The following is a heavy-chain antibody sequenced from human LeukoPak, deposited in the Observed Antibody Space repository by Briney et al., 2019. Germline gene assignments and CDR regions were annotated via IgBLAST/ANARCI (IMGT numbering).Heavy chain of an antibody. Sequence: GGSLRLSCAASGFTFSSFWMNWVRQAPGKRLEWVANIKEDGSEKYYVDSVKGRFTISRDNAKNSLYLQMNSLRAEDTAVYYCARRYYDNFDYWGQGTLVTVSS. J-gene: IGHJ4*02. CDR3: ARRYYDNFDY. CDR1: GFTFSSFW. V-gene: IGHV3-7*01. CDR2: IKEDGSEK. D-gene: IGHD3-22*01.